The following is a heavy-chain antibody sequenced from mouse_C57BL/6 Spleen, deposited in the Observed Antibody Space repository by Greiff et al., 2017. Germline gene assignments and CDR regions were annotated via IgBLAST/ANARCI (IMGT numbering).Heavy chain of an antibody. J-gene: IGHJ2*01. CDR1: GFNIKDDY. Sequence: VQLQQSGAELVRPGASVKLSCTASGFNIKDDYMHWVKQRPEQGLEWIGWIDPENGDTEYASKFQGKAPITADTSSNTAYLQLSSLTSEDTAVYYCTTFHSLYYFDYWGQGTTLTVSS. V-gene: IGHV14-4*01. CDR3: TTFHSLYYFDY. CDR2: IDPENGDT. D-gene: IGHD6-2*01.